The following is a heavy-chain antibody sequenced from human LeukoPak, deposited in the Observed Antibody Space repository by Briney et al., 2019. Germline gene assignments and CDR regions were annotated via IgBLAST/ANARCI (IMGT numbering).Heavy chain of an antibody. CDR2: ISAYNGNT. CDR1: GYTFTSYG. CDR3: ARAGVITITDAFDI. J-gene: IGHJ3*02. V-gene: IGHV1-18*01. D-gene: IGHD3-22*01. Sequence: ASVKVSCKASGYTFTSYGISWVRQAPGQGLEWMGWISAYNGNTNYAQKLQGRVTMTTDTSTSTAYMELRSVRADDTAVYYCARAGVITITDAFDIWGQGTMVTVCS.